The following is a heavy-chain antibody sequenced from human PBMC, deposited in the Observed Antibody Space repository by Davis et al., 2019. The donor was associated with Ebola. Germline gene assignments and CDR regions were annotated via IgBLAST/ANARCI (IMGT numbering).Heavy chain of an antibody. CDR1: GFTFDDYA. CDR2: ISWNSGSI. V-gene: IGHV3-9*01. Sequence: PWGSLRLSCAASGFTFDDYAMPWVRQAPGKGLEWVSGISWNSGSIGYADSVKGRFTISRDNAKNSLYLQRNSLRAEETALYYCASFQSGYDLSFSPGAHAFDIWGQGTMVTVSS. J-gene: IGHJ3*02. CDR3: ASFQSGYDLSFSPGAHAFDI. D-gene: IGHD5-12*01.